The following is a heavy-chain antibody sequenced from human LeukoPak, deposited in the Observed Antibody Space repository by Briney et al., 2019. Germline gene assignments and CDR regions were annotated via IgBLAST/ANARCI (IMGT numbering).Heavy chain of an antibody. CDR3: SRDDYGSGTLEQFDY. CDR2: ISSSSSYI. CDR1: GFTFSSYS. V-gene: IGHV3-21*01. D-gene: IGHD3-10*01. Sequence: GGSLRLSGAASGFTFSSYSMNWVRQAPGKGLKWVSSISSSSSYIYYADSVKGRFTISRDNAKNSLDLQMNSLRAEDTAVYYCSRDDYGSGTLEQFDYWGQGTLVTVSS. J-gene: IGHJ4*02.